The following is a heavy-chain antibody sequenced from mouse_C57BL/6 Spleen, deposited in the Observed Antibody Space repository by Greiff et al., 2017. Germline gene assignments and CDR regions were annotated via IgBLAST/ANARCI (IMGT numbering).Heavy chain of an antibody. CDR3: ARGDSLYAMDY. Sequence: QVQLQQSGAELVRPGTSVKVSCKASGYAFTNYLIEWVKQRPGQGLEWIGVINPGSGGTNYNEKFKGKATLTADKSSSTAYMQLSSLTSEDSAVYCCARGDSLYAMDYWGQGTSVTVSS. CDR1: GYAFTNYL. V-gene: IGHV1-54*01. J-gene: IGHJ4*01. CDR2: INPGSGGT. D-gene: IGHD2-13*01.